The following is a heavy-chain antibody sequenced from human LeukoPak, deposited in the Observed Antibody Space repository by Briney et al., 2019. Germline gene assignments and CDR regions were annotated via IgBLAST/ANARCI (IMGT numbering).Heavy chain of an antibody. CDR3: ARAGGDSGYYYFDH. J-gene: IGHJ4*02. Sequence: SETLSLTCAVSGGSFSSDNWWSWVRQPPGKGLEWIGEIYHGGNTNYNPSLKASISVDRSKNQFFLKLSSVTAADTAVYFCARAGGDSGYYYFDHWGQGTLVTVSS. V-gene: IGHV4-4*02. D-gene: IGHD5-12*01. CDR2: IYHGGNT. CDR1: GGSFSSDNW.